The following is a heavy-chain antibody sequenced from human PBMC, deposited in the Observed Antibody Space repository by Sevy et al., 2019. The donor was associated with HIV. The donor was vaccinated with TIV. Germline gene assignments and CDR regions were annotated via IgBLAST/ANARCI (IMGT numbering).Heavy chain of an antibody. J-gene: IGHJ3*02. CDR1: GFTFSSYA. CDR2: ISSNGGST. D-gene: IGHD2-15*01. V-gene: IGHV3-64D*06. CDR3: VKEGTYCSGGSCPLEAFDI. Sequence: GGSLRLSCSASGFTFSSYAMHWVRQAPGKGLEYVSAISSNGGSTYYADSVKGRFIISRDNSKNTLYLQMSSLRAEDTAVYYCVKEGTYCSGGSCPLEAFDIWGQGTMVTVSS.